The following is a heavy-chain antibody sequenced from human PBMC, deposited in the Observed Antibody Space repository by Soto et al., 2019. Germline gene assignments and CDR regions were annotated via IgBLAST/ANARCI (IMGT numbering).Heavy chain of an antibody. J-gene: IGHJ4*02. CDR2: IYYSGST. CDR1: GGSVTSGNYY. D-gene: IGHD2-21*02. CDR3: ARGPVVTPFVDY. Sequence: PSETLSLTCTVSGGSVTSGNYYWSWIRQPPGKGLEWIGHIYYSGSTNYNPSLTSRVTISVDASKNQFSLKLSSVTAADTAIYYGARGPVVTPFVDYWGQGTLVTVSS. V-gene: IGHV4-61*01.